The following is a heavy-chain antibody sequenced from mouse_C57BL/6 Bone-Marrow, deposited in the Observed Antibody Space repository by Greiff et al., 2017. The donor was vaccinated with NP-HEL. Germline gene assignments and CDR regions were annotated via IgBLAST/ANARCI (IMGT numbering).Heavy chain of an antibody. J-gene: IGHJ2*01. V-gene: IGHV5-4*01. CDR3: ARIYYYGSRYYLDY. CDR2: ISDGGSYT. D-gene: IGHD1-1*01. CDR1: GFTFSSYA. Sequence: EVQLVESGGGLVKPGGSLKLSCAASGFTFSSYAMSWVRQTPEKRLEWVATISDGGSYTYYPDNVKGRFTISRDNAKNNLYLQMSHLKSEDTAMYYCARIYYYGSRYYLDYWGQGTTLTVSS.